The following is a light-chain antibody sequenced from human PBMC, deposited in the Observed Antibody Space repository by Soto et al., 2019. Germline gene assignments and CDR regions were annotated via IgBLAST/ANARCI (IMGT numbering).Light chain of an antibody. CDR1: QSVRSN. V-gene: IGKV3-15*01. J-gene: IGKJ4*01. CDR2: GAS. CDR3: QQYTDWPLT. Sequence: MTQSPATLSVSTGERAGLSCRASQSVRSNLAWYQQKPGQAPRLLIYGASTRATGIPVRFSGSGSGTEFTLTISSLQSEDFAVYYCQQYTDWPLTFGGGTKVDIK.